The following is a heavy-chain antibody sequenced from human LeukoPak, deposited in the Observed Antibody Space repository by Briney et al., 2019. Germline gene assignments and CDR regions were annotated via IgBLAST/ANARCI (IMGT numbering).Heavy chain of an antibody. CDR3: ARHSRYYGSGSYYLDRIYYFDY. Sequence: LETLSLTCTVSGGSISSYYWSWIRQPPGKGLEWIGYIYYSGSTNYNPSLKSRVTISVDTSKNQFSLKLSSVTAADTAVYYCARHSRYYGSGSYYLDRIYYFDYWGQGTLVTVSS. D-gene: IGHD3-10*01. CDR2: IYYSGST. J-gene: IGHJ4*02. CDR1: GGSISSYY. V-gene: IGHV4-59*08.